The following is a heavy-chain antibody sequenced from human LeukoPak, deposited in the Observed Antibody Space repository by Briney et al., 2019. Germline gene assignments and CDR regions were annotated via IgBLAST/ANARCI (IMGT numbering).Heavy chain of an antibody. CDR3: ARGGPGIQLWLGRYYYYMDV. J-gene: IGHJ6*03. V-gene: IGHV4-34*01. Sequence: SETLSLTCAVYGGSFSGCYWSWIRQPPGKGLEWIGEVNHSGSTNYNPSLKSRVTISVDTSKNQFSLKPSSVTAADTAVYYCARGGPGIQLWLGRYYYYMDVWGKGTTVTVSS. D-gene: IGHD5-18*01. CDR1: GGSFSGCY. CDR2: VNHSGST.